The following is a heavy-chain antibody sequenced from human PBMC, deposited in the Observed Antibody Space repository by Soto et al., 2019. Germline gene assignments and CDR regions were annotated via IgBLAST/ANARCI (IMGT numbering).Heavy chain of an antibody. V-gene: IGHV1-69*12. Sequence: QVQLVQSGAEVKKPGSAVKVSCKASGGTFSSYAINWVRQAPGHGLEWMGGIIPIFGTADYAQKFQGRVTITADESTSTAYMELSSLRSEDTAVYYCASRITGSTNYSCGMDVWGQGTTVTVSS. CDR3: ASRITGSTNYSCGMDV. CDR2: IIPIFGTA. D-gene: IGHD1-20*01. CDR1: GGTFSSYA. J-gene: IGHJ6*02.